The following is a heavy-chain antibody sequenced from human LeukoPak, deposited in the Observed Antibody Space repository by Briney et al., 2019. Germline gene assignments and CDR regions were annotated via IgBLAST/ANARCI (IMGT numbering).Heavy chain of an antibody. V-gene: IGHV4-59*08. CDR2: ITFNGNT. CDR3: ARHGYKSSQGRFDP. CDR1: GSSITSYH. Sequence: SETLSLTCTVSGSSITSYHWSWIRRPPGKGLEWIGYITFNGNTNYNPSLKSRVIISADTSKNQLSLNLTSVTAADTAVYYCARHGYKSSQGRFDPWGQGTLVTVSS. J-gene: IGHJ5*02. D-gene: IGHD6-13*01.